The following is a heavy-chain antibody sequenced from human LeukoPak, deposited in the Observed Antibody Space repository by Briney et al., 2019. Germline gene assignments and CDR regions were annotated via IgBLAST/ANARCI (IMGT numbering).Heavy chain of an antibody. Sequence: SVKVSCKASGGTFSSYAISWVRQAPGQGLEWMGGIIPIFGTANYAQKFQGRVTITADKSTSTAYMELSSLRSEDTAVYYCARAHSSGWYAYYFAYWGQGTLVTVSS. CDR2: IIPIFGTA. CDR1: GGTFSSYA. V-gene: IGHV1-69*06. D-gene: IGHD6-19*01. CDR3: ARAHSSGWYAYYFAY. J-gene: IGHJ4*02.